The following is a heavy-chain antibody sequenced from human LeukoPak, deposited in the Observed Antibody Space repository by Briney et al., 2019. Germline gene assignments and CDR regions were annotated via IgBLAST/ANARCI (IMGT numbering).Heavy chain of an antibody. CDR1: GFIFNNYA. D-gene: IGHD1-1*01. CDR3: ARDMNGLT. CDR2: ISWNSGSI. J-gene: IGHJ5*02. V-gene: IGHV3-9*01. Sequence: GGSLRLSCAGSGFIFNNYAMHWVRQPPGKGLEWVSGISWNSGSIDYADSVKGRFTISRDNAKNTLYLHMSSLRVEDTAVYYCARDMNGLTWGQGTLVTVSS.